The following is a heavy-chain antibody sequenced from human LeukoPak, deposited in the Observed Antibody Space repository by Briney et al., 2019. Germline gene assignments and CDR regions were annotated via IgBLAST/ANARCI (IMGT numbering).Heavy chain of an antibody. CDR1: GFTFSSHW. CDR2: IKQDGSEK. Sequence: PGGSLRLSCAASGFTFSSHWMSWVRQAPGKGLEWVANIKQDGSEKYYVDSVKGRFTISRDNAKNSLYLQMNSLRAEDTAVYYCARGMRYYHMDVWGKGTTVTVSS. CDR3: ARGMRYYHMDV. J-gene: IGHJ6*03. V-gene: IGHV3-7*01.